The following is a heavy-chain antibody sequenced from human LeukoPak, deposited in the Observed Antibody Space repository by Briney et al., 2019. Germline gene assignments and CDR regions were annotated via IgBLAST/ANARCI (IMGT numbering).Heavy chain of an antibody. CDR3: ARQFYDSWSGYKDFYGMDV. V-gene: IGHV5-10-1*01. D-gene: IGHD3-3*01. CDR1: GYSFSSYW. CDR2: IDPRDSYI. Sequence: GESLKISCKGSGYSFSSYWINWVRQMPGKGLEWMGRIDPRDSYITYSPPFEGHVTISADRSSRTAYLQWTSLKASDTGIYFCARQFYDSWSGYKDFYGMDVWGQGTTVTVSS. J-gene: IGHJ6*02.